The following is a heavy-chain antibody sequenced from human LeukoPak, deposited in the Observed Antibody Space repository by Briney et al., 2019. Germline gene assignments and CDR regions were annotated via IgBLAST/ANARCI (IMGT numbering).Heavy chain of an antibody. Sequence: GGSLRLSCAASGFTFSSYAMSWVRQAPGKGLEWVSAISGSGGSTYYADSVRGRFTISRDNSRNTLSLQMDSLRAEDTAVYYCAKDPESDCYPWLEPWGLETLVTVSS. J-gene: IGHJ4*02. CDR2: ISGSGGST. V-gene: IGHV3-23*01. CDR1: GFTFSSYA. D-gene: IGHD2-21*01. CDR3: AKDPESDCYPWLEP.